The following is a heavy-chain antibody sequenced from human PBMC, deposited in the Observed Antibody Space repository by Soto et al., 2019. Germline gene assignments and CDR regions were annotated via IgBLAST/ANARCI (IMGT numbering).Heavy chain of an antibody. CDR1: GFTFDDYA. CDR3: TRQQLFFDY. V-gene: IGHV3-49*04. CDR2: IRSKPYGGTT. Sequence: PGGSLRLSCTTSGFTFDDYAMSWVRQAPGKGLEWVGFIRSKPYGGTTEYAASVKGRFSISRDNSKSIAYLQMNSLKTEDTAVYHCTRQQLFFDYWGQGTQVTVDS. D-gene: IGHD6-13*01. J-gene: IGHJ4*02.